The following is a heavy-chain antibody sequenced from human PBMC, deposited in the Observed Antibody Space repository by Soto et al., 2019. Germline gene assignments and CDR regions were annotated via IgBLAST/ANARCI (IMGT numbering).Heavy chain of an antibody. CDR2: IWYDGSNK. CDR1: GFTFSSYG. CDR3: ARGNLAYLEHEWLVPEVYY. J-gene: IGHJ4*02. D-gene: IGHD6-19*01. Sequence: QVQLVESGGGVVQPGRSLRLSCAASGFTFSSYGMHWVRQAPGKGLEWVAVIWYDGSNKYYADSVKGRFTISRDNSKNTLYLQMNSLRAEDTAVYYCARGNLAYLEHEWLVPEVYYWGQGTLVTVSS. V-gene: IGHV3-33*01.